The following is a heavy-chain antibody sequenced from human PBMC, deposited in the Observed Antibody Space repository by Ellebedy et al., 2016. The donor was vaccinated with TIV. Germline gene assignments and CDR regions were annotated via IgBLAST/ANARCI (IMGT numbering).Heavy chain of an antibody. CDR2: IYHSGST. V-gene: IGHV4-4*02. CDR1: GGSISSSNW. J-gene: IGHJ4*02. Sequence: SETLSLXXAVSGGSISSSNWWSWVRQPPGKGLEWIGEIYHSGSTNYNPSLKSRVTISVDKSKNQFSLKLSSVTAADTAVYYCARVPYYYDSSGYAIFDYWGQGTLVTVSS. D-gene: IGHD3-22*01. CDR3: ARVPYYYDSSGYAIFDY.